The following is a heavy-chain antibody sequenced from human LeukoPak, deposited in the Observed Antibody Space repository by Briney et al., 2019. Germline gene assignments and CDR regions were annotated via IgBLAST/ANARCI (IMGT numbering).Heavy chain of an antibody. CDR2: INPKNGGT. V-gene: IGHV1-2*02. D-gene: IGHD3-22*01. CDR3: VRGVYYDSSVGAFDI. Sequence: GASVKVSCKTSGYTFIGYYLHWVRQAPGEGLEWVGWINPKNGGTNYPQKFQGRVTMTRDRSISTAYMELSRLRSDDTAVYYCVRGVYYDSSVGAFDIWGQGTMVTVSS. J-gene: IGHJ3*02. CDR1: GYTFIGYY.